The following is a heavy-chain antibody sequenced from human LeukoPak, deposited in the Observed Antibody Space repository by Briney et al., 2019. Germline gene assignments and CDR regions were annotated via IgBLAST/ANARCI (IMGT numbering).Heavy chain of an antibody. V-gene: IGHV3-21*01. Sequence: GGSLRLSCAASGFTFSSYSMNWVRQAPGKGLEWVSSISSSTNYIYYADSVKGRFTISRDNAKNSLYLQMNSLRAEDTAVYYCARDYYGSGSYPYYFDYWGQGTLVTVSS. CDR1: GFTFSSYS. CDR2: ISSSTNYI. D-gene: IGHD3-10*01. J-gene: IGHJ4*02. CDR3: ARDYYGSGSYPYYFDY.